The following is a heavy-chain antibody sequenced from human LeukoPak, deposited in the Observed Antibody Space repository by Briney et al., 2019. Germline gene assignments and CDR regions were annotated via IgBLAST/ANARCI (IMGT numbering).Heavy chain of an antibody. Sequence: GRSLRLFCAASGFTFEVHVMLGVRQAPGKGLEGVSSISWSGDRMGYADAVKGRFTISRDNAKNSLFLQMNSLRVEDTALYYCAKDLGGSATTVWGQGTLVTVSS. D-gene: IGHD2-2*01. CDR1: GFTFEVHV. V-gene: IGHV3-9*01. J-gene: IGHJ4*02. CDR2: ISWSGDRM. CDR3: AKDLGGSATTV.